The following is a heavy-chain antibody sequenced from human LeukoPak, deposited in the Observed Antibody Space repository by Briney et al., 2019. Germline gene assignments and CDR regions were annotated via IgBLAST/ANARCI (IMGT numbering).Heavy chain of an antibody. Sequence: GGSLRLSCAASGFSFSVYWMHWVRQAPGKGPVWVSRIKTDGSITDYADFVKGRFTISRDNAKNTLYLQMNSLRAEDTAVYYCAKGEDDILTNYYYYMDVWGKGTTVTVSS. CDR2: IKTDGSIT. J-gene: IGHJ6*03. D-gene: IGHD3-9*01. CDR3: AKGEDDILTNYYYYMDV. CDR1: GFSFSVYW. V-gene: IGHV3-74*01.